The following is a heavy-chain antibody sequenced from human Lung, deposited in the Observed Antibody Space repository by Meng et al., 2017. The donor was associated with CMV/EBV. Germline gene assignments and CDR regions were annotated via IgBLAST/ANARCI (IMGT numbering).Heavy chain of an antibody. V-gene: IGHV1-2*02. D-gene: IGHD2-2*01. CDR2: INPNSEGT. CDR3: ARDLACSSTSCQGRGYYYYGMDV. J-gene: IGHJ6*02. Sequence: MHWVRQAPEQGLEWMGWINPNSEGTNCAQKFQGRVTMTRDTSISTAYMELSRLRSDDTAVYYCARDLACSSTSCQGRGYYYYGMDVWGQGTTVTVSS.